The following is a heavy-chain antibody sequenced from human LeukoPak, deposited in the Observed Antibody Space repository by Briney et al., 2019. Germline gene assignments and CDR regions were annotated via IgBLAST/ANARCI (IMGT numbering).Heavy chain of an antibody. CDR1: GGSISSSSYY. J-gene: IGHJ5*02. CDR3: ARQTASTLSFDP. CDR2: IYYSGST. V-gene: IGHV4-39*01. Sequence: SETLSLTCTVSGGSISSSSYYWGWIRQPPGKGLEGIGSIYYSGSTYYNPSLKSRVTISVDTSKNQFSLKLSSVTAADTAVYYCARQTASTLSFDPWGQGTLVTVSS.